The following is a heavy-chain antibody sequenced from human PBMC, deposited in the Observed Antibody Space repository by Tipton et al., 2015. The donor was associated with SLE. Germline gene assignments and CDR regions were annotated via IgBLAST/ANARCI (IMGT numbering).Heavy chain of an antibody. CDR2: IYTSGAT. V-gene: IGHV4-4*07. J-gene: IGHJ3*02. CDR1: GVSISSSY. CDR3: ARVWLNNAFDI. Sequence: TLSLTCNASGVSISSSYWSWIRQPAGKGLEWIGRIYTSGATDDNPSLKSRVTMSVDMSKNQIFLKMTSVTAADSAVYFCARVWLNNAFDIWGQGTRVTVSS. D-gene: IGHD2/OR15-2a*01.